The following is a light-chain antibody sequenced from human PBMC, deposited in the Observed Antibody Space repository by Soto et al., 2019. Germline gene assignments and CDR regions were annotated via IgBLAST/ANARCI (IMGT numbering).Light chain of an antibody. J-gene: IGKJ3*01. CDR1: QNILTY. CDR2: GAS. Sequence: DIQMTQSPSSLSASVGDNVTMSCRASQNILTYLNWYQQNPGRAPKLLIFGASILQDGVPSRFSGIGSGTEFTLTITSLRPEDFATYFCQQTYRPPFTFGPGTKVDVK. V-gene: IGKV1-39*01. CDR3: QQTYRPPFT.